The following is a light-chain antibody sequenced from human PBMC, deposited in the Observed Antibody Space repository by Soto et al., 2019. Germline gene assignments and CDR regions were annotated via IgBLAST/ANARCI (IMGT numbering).Light chain of an antibody. V-gene: IGKV3-20*01. J-gene: IGKJ5*01. Sequence: ELGLTQSPGTLSLSPGERATLSCRASQSVSSSYLAWYQQKPGQAPRLLIYGATSRATDIPDRFSGSGSGTDFTLTISRLEPEDFAVYYCQQYGSSPLSITFGQGTRLEIK. CDR2: GAT. CDR3: QQYGSSPLSIT. CDR1: QSVSSSY.